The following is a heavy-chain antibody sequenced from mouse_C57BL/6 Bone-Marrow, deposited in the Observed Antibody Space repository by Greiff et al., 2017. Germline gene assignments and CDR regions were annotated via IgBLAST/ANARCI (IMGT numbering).Heavy chain of an antibody. CDR2: IYPRSGNT. D-gene: IGHD1-1*01. CDR3: AGITTVVPD. CDR1: GYNFTSYG. V-gene: IGHV1-81*01. J-gene: IGHJ2*01. Sequence: VKVVESGAELARPGASVKLSCKASGYNFTSYGISWVKQRTGQGLEWIGEIYPRSGNTYYNEKFKGKATLTADKSSSTANMALRSLTSEDSAVYVCAGITTVVPDWGQGTTLTVSS.